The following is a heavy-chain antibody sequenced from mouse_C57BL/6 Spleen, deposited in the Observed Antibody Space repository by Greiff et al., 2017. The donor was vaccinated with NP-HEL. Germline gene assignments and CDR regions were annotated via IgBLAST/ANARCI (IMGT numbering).Heavy chain of an antibody. CDR3: ARGLTMVTPYWYFDV. CDR1: GYSFTDYN. Sequence: VQLQQSGPELVKPGASVKISCKASGYSFTDYNMSWVKQSNGKSLEWIGVINPNYGTTSYNQKFKGKATLTVDQSSSTAYMQLNSLISEDSAVYYCARGLTMVTPYWYFDVWGTGTTVTVSS. J-gene: IGHJ1*03. V-gene: IGHV1-39*01. CDR2: INPNYGTT. D-gene: IGHD2-2*01.